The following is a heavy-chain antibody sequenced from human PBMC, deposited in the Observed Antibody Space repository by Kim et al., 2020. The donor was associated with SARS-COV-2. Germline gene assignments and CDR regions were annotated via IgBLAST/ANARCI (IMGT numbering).Heavy chain of an antibody. CDR3: ARCSTYYYGSGSPFDY. Sequence: SLKSRVTISVDTSKNQFSLKLSSVTAADTAVYYCARCSTYYYGSGSPFDYWGQGTLVTVSS. V-gene: IGHV4-59*12. J-gene: IGHJ4*02. D-gene: IGHD3-10*01.